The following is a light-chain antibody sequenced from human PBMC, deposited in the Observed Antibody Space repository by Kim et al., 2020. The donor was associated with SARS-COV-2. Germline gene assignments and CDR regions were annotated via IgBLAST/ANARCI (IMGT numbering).Light chain of an antibody. CDR1: SSDAGGYNL. J-gene: IGLJ3*02. V-gene: IGLV2-23*02. CDR2: EVY. CDR3: CSYEKINTSLV. Sequence: QSALTQPASVSGSPGQSITMSCIGTSSDAGGYNLVSWYQGHPGKAPKVIIYEVYKRPSGVSNRFSGSKSGTTASLTISGLQAEDEAAYYCCSYEKINTSLVCGGGTQLTVL.